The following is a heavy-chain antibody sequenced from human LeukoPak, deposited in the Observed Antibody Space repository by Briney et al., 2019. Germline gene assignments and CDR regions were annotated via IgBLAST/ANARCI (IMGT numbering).Heavy chain of an antibody. CDR3: ARGRGNYYYYGMDV. D-gene: IGHD6-25*01. CDR1: GGSISSSSYY. CDR2: IVYTGRT. V-gene: IGHV4-39*01. J-gene: IGHJ6*02. Sequence: PSETLSLTCTVSGGSISSSSYYWGWIRQPPGKGLEWIGSIVYTGRTYYNPSLKSRVTISVDTSKNQFSLKLSSVTAADTAVYYCARGRGNYYYYGMDVWGQGTTATVSS.